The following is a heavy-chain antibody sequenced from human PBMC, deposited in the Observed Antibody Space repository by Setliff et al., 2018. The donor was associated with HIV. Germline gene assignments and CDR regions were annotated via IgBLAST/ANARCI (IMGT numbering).Heavy chain of an antibody. CDR3: ARDQCSGGSCYSGDAFDI. Sequence: SCAASGFTFSSYSMNWVRQAPGKGLEWVSYISSSSSTIYYADSVKGRFTISRDNAKNSLYLQMNSLRAEDTAVYYCARDQCSGGSCYSGDAFDIWGQGTMVTVSS. V-gene: IGHV3-48*04. J-gene: IGHJ3*02. CDR1: GFTFSSYS. CDR2: ISSSSSTI. D-gene: IGHD2-15*01.